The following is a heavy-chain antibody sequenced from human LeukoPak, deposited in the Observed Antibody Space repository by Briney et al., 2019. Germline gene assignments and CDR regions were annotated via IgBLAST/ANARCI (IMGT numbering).Heavy chain of an antibody. J-gene: IGHJ6*02. Sequence: PSETLSLTCTVSGGSISSYYWSWIRQPPGKGLEWIGYIYYSGITNYNPSLKSRVTISVDTSKNQFSLKLSSVTAAGTAVYYCASSDPLGYFDWWRVNYYYYGMDVWGQGTTVTVSS. CDR1: GGSISSYY. CDR3: ASSDPLGYFDWWRVNYYYYGMDV. D-gene: IGHD3-9*01. V-gene: IGHV4-59*08. CDR2: IYYSGIT.